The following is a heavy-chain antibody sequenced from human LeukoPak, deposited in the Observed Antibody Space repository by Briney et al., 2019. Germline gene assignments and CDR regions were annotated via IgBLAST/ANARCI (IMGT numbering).Heavy chain of an antibody. CDR1: GGSISGYY. V-gene: IGHV4-4*07. Sequence: SETLSLTCTVTGGSISGYYWTWIRQPVGKGLEWIRRLDPSGSTNYNPSLNSRVTMSVDTSKNQFSLKLTSVTAADTAVYYCARGGESYSDYWGQGTLVTVSS. J-gene: IGHJ4*02. CDR3: ARGGESYSDY. CDR2: LDPSGST. D-gene: IGHD2-21*01.